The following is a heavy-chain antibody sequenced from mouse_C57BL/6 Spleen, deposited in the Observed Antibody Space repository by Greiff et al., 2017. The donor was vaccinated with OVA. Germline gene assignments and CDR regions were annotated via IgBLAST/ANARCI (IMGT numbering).Heavy chain of an antibody. CDR3: AREGRDASCFAD. J-gene: IGHJ3*01. CDR2: INPNSGST. D-gene: IGHD6-1*01. V-gene: IGHV1-64*01. Sequence: QVQLQQPGAELVKPGASVKLSCKASGYTFTSYWMHWVKQRPGQGLEWIGMINPNSGSTNYNEKFKSKATLTVDKSSSTAYMQLSSLTSEDSAVYFWAREGRDASCFADWGQGTIVTVSA. CDR1: GYTFTSYW.